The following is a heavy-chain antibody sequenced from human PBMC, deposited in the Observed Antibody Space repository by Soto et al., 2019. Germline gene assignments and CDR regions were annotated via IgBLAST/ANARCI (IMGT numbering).Heavy chain of an antibody. CDR1: GGSISRGGYY. D-gene: IGHD4-17*01. CDR3: ARERAVTVHWYFDL. Sequence: QVQLQESGPGLVKPSQTLSLTCTVSGGSISRGGYYWRWLRPHPGKGLEWIGYIYYRGSTSYNPSLKSRVTISVDTSKNHFSLKLSSVTAADTAVYYCARERAVTVHWYFDLWGRGTLLTVSS. CDR2: IYYRGST. J-gene: IGHJ2*01. V-gene: IGHV4-31*03.